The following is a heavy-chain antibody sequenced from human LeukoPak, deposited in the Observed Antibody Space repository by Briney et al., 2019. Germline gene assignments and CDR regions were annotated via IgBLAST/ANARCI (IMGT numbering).Heavy chain of an antibody. D-gene: IGHD2-21*02. Sequence: PSETLSLTCTVSGGSISSSSYYWGWIRQPPGKGLEWIGSIYYSGSTYYNPSLKSRVTISVDTSKNQFPLKLSSVTAADTAVYYCARDLPYCGGDCYSGVWGQGTLVTVSS. J-gene: IGHJ4*02. CDR3: ARDLPYCGGDCYSGV. CDR1: GGSISSSSYY. CDR2: IYYSGST. V-gene: IGHV4-39*06.